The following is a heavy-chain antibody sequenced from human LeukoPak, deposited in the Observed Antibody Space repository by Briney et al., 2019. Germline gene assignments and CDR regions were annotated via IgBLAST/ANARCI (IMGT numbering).Heavy chain of an antibody. CDR1: GGTFSSYT. CDR2: IVPILGIA. V-gene: IGHV1-69*04. D-gene: IGHD5-24*01. J-gene: IGHJ3*02. CDR3: AREGSRDGYNSAFDI. Sequence: SVKVSCKASGGTFSSYTISWVRQAPGQGLEWMGRIVPILGIANYAQKFQGRVTITADKSTSTAYMELSSLRSEDTAVYYCAREGSRDGYNSAFDIWGQGTMVTVSS.